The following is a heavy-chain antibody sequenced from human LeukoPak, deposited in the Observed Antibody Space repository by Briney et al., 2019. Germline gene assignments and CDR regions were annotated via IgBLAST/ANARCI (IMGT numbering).Heavy chain of an antibody. J-gene: IGHJ5*02. V-gene: IGHV3-48*04. CDR3: AGLRAHYSNSIGFWEFDP. D-gene: IGHD3-22*01. CDR2: ISSSSSTI. CDR1: GFTFSSYS. Sequence: GGSLRLSCAASGFTFSSYSMNWVRQAPGKGLEWVSYISSSSSTIYYADSVKGRFTISRDDAESSLYLQMNSLRGDDTAVYHCAGLRAHYSNSIGFWEFDPWGQGTLVTVSS.